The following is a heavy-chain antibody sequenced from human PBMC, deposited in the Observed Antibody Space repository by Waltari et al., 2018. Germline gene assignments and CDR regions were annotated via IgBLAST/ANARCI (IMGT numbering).Heavy chain of an antibody. D-gene: IGHD3-22*01. J-gene: IGHJ4*02. CDR3: ARLPTKYFDSLGWGFFDQ. Sequence: HVQLQESGPGLVKPSETLSLTCTVSGDFLRDAHWTCIRQAPGKGLEWIAYLRNTGGTKCTPSLESRVTVSAVTSKKQFSLRLTSVTAADTAVYYCARLPTKYFDSLGWGFFDQWGQGILVTVSS. CDR1: GDFLRDAH. CDR2: LRNTGGT. V-gene: IGHV4-59*08.